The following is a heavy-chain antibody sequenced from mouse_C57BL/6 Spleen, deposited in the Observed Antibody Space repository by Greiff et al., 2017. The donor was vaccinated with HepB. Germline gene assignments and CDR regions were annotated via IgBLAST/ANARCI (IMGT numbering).Heavy chain of an antibody. D-gene: IGHD2-10*01. CDR3: ARRGFLLPYAMDY. Sequence: QVHVKQSGTELVKPGASVKLSCKASGYTFTSYWMHWVKQRPGQGLEWIGNINPSNGGTNYNEKFKSKATLTVDKSSSTAYMQLSSLTSEDSAVYYCARRGFLLPYAMDYWGQGTSVTVSS. J-gene: IGHJ4*01. V-gene: IGHV1-53*01. CDR2: INPSNGGT. CDR1: GYTFTSYW.